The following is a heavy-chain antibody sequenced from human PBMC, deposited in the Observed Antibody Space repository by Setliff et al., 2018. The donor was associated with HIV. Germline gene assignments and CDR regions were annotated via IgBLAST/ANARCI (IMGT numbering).Heavy chain of an antibody. D-gene: IGHD7-27*01. CDR2: IYTSGST. CDR3: ARGLTRGGYYYYFYMDV. CDR1: GDSISTYY. Sequence: ETLSLTCTVSGDSISTYYWSWIRQPPGKGLEWIGYIYTSGSTNYNPPLKSRVTISKDTSKNHFSLKLTSVTAADTAVYYCARGLTRGGYYYYFYMDVWGKGTTVTVSS. V-gene: IGHV4-4*08. J-gene: IGHJ6*03.